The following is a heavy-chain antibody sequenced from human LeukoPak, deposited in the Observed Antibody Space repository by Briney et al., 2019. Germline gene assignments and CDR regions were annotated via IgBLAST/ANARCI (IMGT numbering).Heavy chain of an antibody. Sequence: GGSLRLSCAASGFTFSSYSMNWVRQAPGKGLEWVSYISSSSSTIYYADSVKGRFTISRDNAKSSLYLQMNSLRAEDTAMYYCARDLVAVPTRGYFDYWGQGTLVTVSS. CDR3: ARDLVAVPTRGYFDY. CDR1: GFTFSSYS. V-gene: IGHV3-48*04. J-gene: IGHJ4*02. CDR2: ISSSSSTI. D-gene: IGHD1-26*01.